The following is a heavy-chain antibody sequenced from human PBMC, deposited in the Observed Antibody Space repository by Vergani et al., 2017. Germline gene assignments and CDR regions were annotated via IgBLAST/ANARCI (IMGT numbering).Heavy chain of an antibody. D-gene: IGHD2-21*02. V-gene: IGHV4-30-4*01. Sequence: QVQLQESGPGLVKPSQTLSLTCTVSGGSISSGDYYWSWIRQPPGKGLEWIGYIYYSGSTYYNPSLKSRVTISVDTSKNQFSLKLSSVTAADTAVYYCASHLYCGGDCYSGGMDVWGQGTTVTVSS. CDR2: IYYSGST. J-gene: IGHJ6*02. CDR3: ASHLYCGGDCYSGGMDV. CDR1: GGSISSGDYY.